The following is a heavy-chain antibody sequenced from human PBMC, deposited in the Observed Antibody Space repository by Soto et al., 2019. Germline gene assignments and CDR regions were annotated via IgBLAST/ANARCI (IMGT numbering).Heavy chain of an antibody. CDR3: ARDRIVGAEVPYYFDY. CDR2: IIPIFGTA. D-gene: IGHD1-26*01. CDR1: GGTFSSYA. V-gene: IGHV1-69*13. Sequence: SVKVSCKASGGTFSSYAISWVRQAPGQGLEWMGGIIPIFGTANYAQKFQGRVTITADESTSTAYMELSSLRSEDTAVYYCARDRIVGAEVPYYFDYWGQGTLVTVSS. J-gene: IGHJ4*02.